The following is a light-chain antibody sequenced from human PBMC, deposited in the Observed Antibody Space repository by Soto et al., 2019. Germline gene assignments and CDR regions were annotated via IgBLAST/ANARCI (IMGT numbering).Light chain of an antibody. CDR3: RSYTSSSTWV. Sequence: QSALTQPASVSGSPGQSIAISCTGTSSDVGGYNYVSWYQQHPGKTPNLMIYDVSNRPSGVSKRFSGSKSGNTASLTISGLKAEDEADYCCRSYTSSSTWVFGGGTKVTVL. CDR1: SSDVGGYNY. V-gene: IGLV2-14*01. CDR2: DVS. J-gene: IGLJ3*02.